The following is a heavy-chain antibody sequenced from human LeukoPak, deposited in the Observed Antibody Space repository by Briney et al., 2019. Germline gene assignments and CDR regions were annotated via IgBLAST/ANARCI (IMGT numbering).Heavy chain of an antibody. CDR2: ILYDGNNK. V-gene: IGHV3-30*18. CDR1: GFTFSSYG. J-gene: IGHJ6*02. CDR3: AKDHLPIERYYGMDV. Sequence: PGRSLRLSCAASGFTFSSYGMHWVRQAPGKGLEWVAVILYDGNNKYYADSVKGRFTVSRYKSKNTLYLQMNSLRAEDTAVYYCAKDHLPIERYYGMDVWGQGTTVTVSS.